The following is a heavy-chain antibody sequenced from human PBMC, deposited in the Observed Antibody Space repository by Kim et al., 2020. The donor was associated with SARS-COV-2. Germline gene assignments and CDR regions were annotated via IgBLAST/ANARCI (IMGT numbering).Heavy chain of an antibody. CDR3: ARFRNLGQQPGAY. J-gene: IGHJ4*01. D-gene: IGHD6-13*01. CDR1: GFIFSSYT. CDR2: ISGNGDKI. Sequence: GGSLRLSCAASGFIFSSYTMNWVRRAPGKGLEWVSSISGNGDKIYYADSVKGRFTISRDNAENSLFLQMGSLRADDTAVYYCARFRNLGQQPGAYWGHGT. V-gene: IGHV3-21*01.